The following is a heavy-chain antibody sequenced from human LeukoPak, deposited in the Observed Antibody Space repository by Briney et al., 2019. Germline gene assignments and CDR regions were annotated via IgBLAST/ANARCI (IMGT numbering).Heavy chain of an antibody. J-gene: IGHJ5*02. Sequence: ASVKVSCKASGYTFTNHDINRVRQATGQGLEWMGWMNPNSGNRVYAQKFQGRVTMTSNSSISTAYMELSSLRSEDTAVYYCARASSFPPDWFDPWGQGTLVTVSS. V-gene: IGHV1-8*01. CDR2: MNPNSGNR. CDR1: GYTFTNHD. CDR3: ARASSFPPDWFDP. D-gene: IGHD2-2*01.